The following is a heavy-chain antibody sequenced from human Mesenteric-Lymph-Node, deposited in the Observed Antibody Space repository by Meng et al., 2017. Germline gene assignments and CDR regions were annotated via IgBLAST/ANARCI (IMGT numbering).Heavy chain of an antibody. J-gene: IGHJ5*02. CDR1: GFPFSSYA. D-gene: IGHD1-26*01. Sequence: GESLKISCAASGFPFSSYAMAWVRQAPGKGLEWVSSISGNGISTFYSNSVKGRLTISRDNSKNTVYLQLNSLRVEDTAVYYCAKEFPSGAWFDPWGQGTLVTVSS. V-gene: IGHV3-23*01. CDR2: ISGNGIST. CDR3: AKEFPSGAWFDP.